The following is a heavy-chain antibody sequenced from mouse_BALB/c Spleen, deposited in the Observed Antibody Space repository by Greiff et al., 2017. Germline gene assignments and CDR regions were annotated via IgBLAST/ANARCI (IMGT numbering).Heavy chain of an antibody. V-gene: IGHV1S56*01. CDR1: GYTFTSYY. D-gene: IGHD1-1*01. CDR2: IYPGNVNT. CDR3: ARWDYGSPYAMDY. Sequence: QVQLQQSGPELVKPGASVRISCKASGYTFTSYYIHWVKQRPGQGLEWIGWIYPGNVNTKYNEKFKGKATLTADKSSSTAYMQLSSLTSEDSAVYFCARWDYGSPYAMDYWGQGTSVTVSS. J-gene: IGHJ4*01.